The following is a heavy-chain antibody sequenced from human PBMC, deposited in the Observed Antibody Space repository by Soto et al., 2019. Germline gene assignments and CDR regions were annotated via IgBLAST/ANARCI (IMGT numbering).Heavy chain of an antibody. CDR1: GGTFSSYA. J-gene: IGHJ5*02. V-gene: IGHV1-69*06. CDR3: ARDEIVGATQYNWFDP. D-gene: IGHD1-26*01. CDR2: IIPIFGTS. Sequence: QVQLVQSGAGVKKPGSSVKVSCKASGGTFSSYAISWVRQAPGQGLEWMGGIIPIFGTSNYAQKFQGRVTITADKSTSTVYMELSSLRSEDTAVYYCARDEIVGATQYNWFDPWGQGTLVTVSS.